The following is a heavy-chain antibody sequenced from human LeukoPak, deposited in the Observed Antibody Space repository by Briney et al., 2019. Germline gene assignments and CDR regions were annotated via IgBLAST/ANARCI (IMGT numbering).Heavy chain of an antibody. CDR1: GGSISSGDYY. V-gene: IGHV4-30-4*01. Sequence: SETLSLTCTVSGGSISSGDYYWSWIRQPPGKGLEWIGYIYYSGSTYYNQSLKSRVTISVDTSKNQFSLKLSSVTAADTAVYYCARGRDYYDSSGYSYYFDYWGQGTLVTVSS. CDR3: ARGRDYYDSSGYSYYFDY. J-gene: IGHJ4*02. D-gene: IGHD3-22*01. CDR2: IYYSGST.